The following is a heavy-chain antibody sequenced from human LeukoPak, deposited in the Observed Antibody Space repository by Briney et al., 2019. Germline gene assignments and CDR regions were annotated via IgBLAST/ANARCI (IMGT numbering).Heavy chain of an antibody. J-gene: IGHJ6*03. CDR1: GFTVSSNY. CDR3: ARGARAKTTVYYYYYMDV. Sequence: GGSLRLSCAASGFTVSSNYMSWVRQAPGKGLEWVSVIYSGGSTYYADSVKGRFTISRDNSKNTLYLQMNSLRAEDTAVYYCARGARAKTTVYYYYYMDVWGKGTTVTVSS. CDR2: IYSGGST. D-gene: IGHD4-17*01. V-gene: IGHV3-66*01.